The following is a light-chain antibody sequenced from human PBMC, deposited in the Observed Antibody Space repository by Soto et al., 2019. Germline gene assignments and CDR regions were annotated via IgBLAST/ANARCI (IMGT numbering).Light chain of an antibody. CDR3: SSYTSSSTL. Sequence: QSVLTQPASVSGSPGQSITISCTGTSSDVGSYNYVSWYQQHPGTAPKLMIYEVSDRPSGISSRFSGSKSGNTASLTISGLQTEDDADYYCSSYTSSSTLFGTGTKVTVL. CDR2: EVS. V-gene: IGLV2-14*01. CDR1: SSDVGSYNY. J-gene: IGLJ1*01.